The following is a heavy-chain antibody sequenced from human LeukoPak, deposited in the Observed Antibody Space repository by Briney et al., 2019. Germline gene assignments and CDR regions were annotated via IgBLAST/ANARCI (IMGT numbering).Heavy chain of an antibody. J-gene: IGHJ4*02. D-gene: IGHD1-26*01. Sequence: GGSLRLSCAASGFTLSSSGMHWLRQAPGKGLEWVSTISHDGSKKYYGESVKGRLTISRDTSKNTLYVHMSSLRAEDTAVYFCAKDTPSPNSGFYHYWGQGTLVTVSS. V-gene: IGHV3-30*18. CDR1: GFTLSSSG. CDR2: ISHDGSKK. CDR3: AKDTPSPNSGFYHY.